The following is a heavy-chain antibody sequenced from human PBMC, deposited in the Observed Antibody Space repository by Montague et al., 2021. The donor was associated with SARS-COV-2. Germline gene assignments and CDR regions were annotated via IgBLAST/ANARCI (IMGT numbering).Heavy chain of an antibody. J-gene: IGHJ6*03. CDR3: AGTYYDFWSCFIHYYYMDV. V-gene: IGHV4-59*01. Sequence: NNNPSLKSRVTISVDTSKNQFSLKLSSVTAADTAVYYCAGTYYDFWSCFIHYYYMDVWGKGTTVTVSS. D-gene: IGHD3-3*01.